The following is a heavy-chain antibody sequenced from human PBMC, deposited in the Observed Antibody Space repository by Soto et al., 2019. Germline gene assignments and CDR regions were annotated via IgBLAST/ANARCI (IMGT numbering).Heavy chain of an antibody. D-gene: IGHD1-26*01. CDR1: GGTFSSYA. CDR2: IIPIFGTA. J-gene: IGHJ6*02. V-gene: IGHV1-69*12. CDR3: ASVAAKYYYYGMDV. Sequence: QVQLVQSGAEVKKPGSSVKVSCKASGGTFSSYAINWMRQAPGQGLEWMGGIIPIFGTADYAQKFQGRVRITADESTTTAYMQLSSLRSEDTAVYYCASVAAKYYYYGMDVWGQGTTVTVSS.